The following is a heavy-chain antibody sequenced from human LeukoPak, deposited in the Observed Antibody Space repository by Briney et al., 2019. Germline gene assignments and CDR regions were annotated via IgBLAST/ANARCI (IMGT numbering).Heavy chain of an antibody. D-gene: IGHD3-10*01. CDR1: GYTFTSYG. V-gene: IGHV1-69*13. CDR3: AREPEPAITMVRGEVFDI. Sequence: SVKVSFKASGYTFTSYGISWVRQAPGQGLEWMGGIIPGFGTANYAQKFQGTVTITADVSATTVYMVLNSLRSEDTAVYYCAREPEPAITMVRGEVFDIWGQGTMVIVSS. J-gene: IGHJ3*02. CDR2: IIPGFGTA.